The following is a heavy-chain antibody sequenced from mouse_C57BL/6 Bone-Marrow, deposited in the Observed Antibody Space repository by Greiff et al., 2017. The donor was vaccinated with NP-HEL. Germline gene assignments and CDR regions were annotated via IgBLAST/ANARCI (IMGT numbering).Heavy chain of an antibody. CDR2: INPYNGGT. Sequence: VQLQQSGPVLVKPGASVKMSCKASGYTFTDYYMNWVKQSHGKSLEWIGVINPYNGGTSYNQKFKGKATLTVDKSSSTAYMELNSLTSEDSAVYYCAREGYDDPFYAMDYWGQGTSVTVSS. CDR3: AREGYDDPFYAMDY. CDR1: GYTFTDYY. D-gene: IGHD2-2*01. V-gene: IGHV1-19*01. J-gene: IGHJ4*01.